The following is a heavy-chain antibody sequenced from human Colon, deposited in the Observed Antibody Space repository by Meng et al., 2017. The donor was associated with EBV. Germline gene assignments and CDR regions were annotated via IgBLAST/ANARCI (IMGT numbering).Heavy chain of an antibody. CDR1: GGSISSSHW. J-gene: IGHJ4*02. CDR3: ARVWQSLTAFFDS. CDR2: VYHTGST. D-gene: IGHD2-21*01. Sequence: QLQGPGRGLVWPSGTLSLTCAVSGGSISSSHWWTWVRQPPGKGLEWIGEVYHTGSTKYNPSLKSRLTISVDKSKNQFSLNLTSVTAADTAVYYCARVWQSLTAFFDSWGQGTLATVSS. V-gene: IGHV4-4*02.